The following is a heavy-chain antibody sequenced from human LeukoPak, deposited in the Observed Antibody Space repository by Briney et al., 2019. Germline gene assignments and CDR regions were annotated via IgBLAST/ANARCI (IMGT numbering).Heavy chain of an antibody. CDR3: ARDQKYFNAFDI. CDR1: GFIFTDYG. Sequence: PGGSLRLSCAASGFIFTDYGMHWVRQAPGKGLEWLTFIRYDGSDKYYADSVKGRFTISRDNSKNTLYLQMNSLTSEDTAVYYCARDQKYFNAFDIWGQGTMVTVSS. CDR2: IRYDGSDK. J-gene: IGHJ3*02. D-gene: IGHD3-10*01. V-gene: IGHV3-30*02.